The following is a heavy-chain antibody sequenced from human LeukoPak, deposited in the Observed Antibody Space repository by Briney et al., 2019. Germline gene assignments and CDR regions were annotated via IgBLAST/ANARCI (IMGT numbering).Heavy chain of an antibody. Sequence: SETLSLTCTVSSYSISIVYYWGWIRQPPGKGLEWIGSIYHSGCTYYNPSLKIRVTISVDTSKNQFSLKLSSVTAADTAVYFCARAYSSSWYFNWFDPWGQGTLVTVSS. D-gene: IGHD6-13*01. CDR1: SYSISIVYY. J-gene: IGHJ5*02. CDR2: IYHSGCT. V-gene: IGHV4-38-2*02. CDR3: ARAYSSSWYFNWFDP.